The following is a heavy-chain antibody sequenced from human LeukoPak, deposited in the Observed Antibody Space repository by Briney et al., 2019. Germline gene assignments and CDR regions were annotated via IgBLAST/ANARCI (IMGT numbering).Heavy chain of an antibody. J-gene: IGHJ4*02. CDR3: ARDGFVGAADY. V-gene: IGHV3-7*01. D-gene: IGHD6-13*01. CDR2: VEQDGDKK. Sequence: PGGSLRLSCAASGFTFSRYQMTWGRQAPGEGLEWVAKVEQDGDKKYYVDSVEGRFTISRDNAKNSLYLEMNSLRVEDTAVFYCARDGFVGAADYWGQGTLVTVSS. CDR1: GFTFSRYQ.